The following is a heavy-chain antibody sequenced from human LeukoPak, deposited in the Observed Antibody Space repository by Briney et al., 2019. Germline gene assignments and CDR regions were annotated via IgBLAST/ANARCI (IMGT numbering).Heavy chain of an antibody. D-gene: IGHD6-13*01. Sequence: PSETLSLTCTVSVGSISFFYWGWIRQTPAQGLESNGYIYYSGSTNYNPSLKSRVTISVDMSKNQFSLKLTSVTAADTAVYYCARLGKRDGSTWLDSWGQGTLVTVSS. CDR1: VGSISFFY. CDR3: ARLGKRDGSTWLDS. CDR2: IYYSGST. V-gene: IGHV4-59*08. J-gene: IGHJ4*02.